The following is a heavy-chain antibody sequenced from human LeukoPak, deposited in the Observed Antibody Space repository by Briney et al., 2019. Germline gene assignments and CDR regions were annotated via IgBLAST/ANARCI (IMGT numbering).Heavy chain of an antibody. CDR1: GFSFRSYG. CDR3: AKDRNQYFDPNFDY. CDR2: VTRNGDTT. J-gene: IGHJ4*02. V-gene: IGHV3-23*01. D-gene: IGHD3-9*01. Sequence: GSLRLSCAASGFSFRSYGMSWVRQAPGKGLEWVSAVTRNGDTTYYADSVKGRFTISRDNSKNTLYLQMNNLRAEDTALYYCAKDRNQYFDPNFDYWGQGTLVTVSS.